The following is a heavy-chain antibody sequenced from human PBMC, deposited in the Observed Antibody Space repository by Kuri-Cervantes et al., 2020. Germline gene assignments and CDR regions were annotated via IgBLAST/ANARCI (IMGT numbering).Heavy chain of an antibody. CDR2: IKQDGSEK. CDR3: ARDNYHFDP. D-gene: IGHD3/OR15-3a*01. J-gene: IGHJ5*02. V-gene: IGHV3-7*01. Sequence: GESLKISCEASGFTFSYYWMNWVRQAPGKGLEWVANIKQDGSEKNYVDSVRGRFSISRDNSKNTLYLQMNSLRAEDTAVYYCARDNYHFDPWGQGTLVTVSS. CDR1: GFTFSYYW.